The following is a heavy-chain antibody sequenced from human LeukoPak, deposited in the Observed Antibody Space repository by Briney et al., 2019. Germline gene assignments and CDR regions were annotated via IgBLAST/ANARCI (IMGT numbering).Heavy chain of an antibody. CDR1: GGSISAYY. CDR2: IFHSGST. V-gene: IGHV4-59*08. D-gene: IGHD6-13*01. J-gene: IGHJ6*02. CDR3: ARHGGPPYSDRHYYYGMDV. Sequence: SETLSLTCTVSGGSISAYYWSWIRQPPGKGLEWIGYIFHSGSTNYKPSLKSRVTISQDTSMNQFSLRLSSVTAADTAVYYCARHGGPPYSDRHYYYGMDVWGQGTTVTVSS.